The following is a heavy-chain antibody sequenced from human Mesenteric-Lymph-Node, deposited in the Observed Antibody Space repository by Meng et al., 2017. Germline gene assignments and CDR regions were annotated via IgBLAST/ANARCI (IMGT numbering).Heavy chain of an antibody. CDR3: ARDHGSLNWFDP. D-gene: IGHD6-25*01. Sequence: GESLKISCAASGFTFSDYYMTWIRQPPGQGLEWLASVSPTSGSLYFADSVKGRFSISRDNAKNSVSLQMTRLRVEDTAVYYCARDHGSLNWFDPWGKG. CDR2: VSPTSGSL. J-gene: IGHJ5*02. CDR1: GFTFSDYY. V-gene: IGHV3-11*04.